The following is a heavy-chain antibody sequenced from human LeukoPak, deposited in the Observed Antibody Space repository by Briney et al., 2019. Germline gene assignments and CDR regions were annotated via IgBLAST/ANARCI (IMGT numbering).Heavy chain of an antibody. CDR3: ASPSFSMATMGVYDAFDI. CDR1: GGSISSSSYY. D-gene: IGHD5-24*01. CDR2: INTSGST. V-gene: IGHV4-61*02. Sequence: PSETLSLTCTVSGGSISSSSYYWSWIRQPTGKEPEWVGRINTSGSTNYNPSLKSRVTILVDTSRNQFSLRLSSVTAADTAVYYCASPSFSMATMGVYDAFDIWGQGTMVTVSS. J-gene: IGHJ3*02.